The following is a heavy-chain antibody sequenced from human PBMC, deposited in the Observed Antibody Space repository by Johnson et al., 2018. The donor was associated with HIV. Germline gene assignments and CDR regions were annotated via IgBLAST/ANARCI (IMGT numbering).Heavy chain of an antibody. CDR3: AREERDGINSAFDI. Sequence: QMLLVESGGGVVQPGRSLRLSCAASGFTFSSYGMHWVRQAPGKGLEWVAVISYDGSNKYYADSVKGRFTISRDNSNNTLYLQMNSLRAEDTAVYYCAREERDGINSAFDIWGQGTMVAVSS. J-gene: IGHJ3*02. CDR2: ISYDGSNK. D-gene: IGHD5-24*01. V-gene: IGHV3-30*03. CDR1: GFTFSSYG.